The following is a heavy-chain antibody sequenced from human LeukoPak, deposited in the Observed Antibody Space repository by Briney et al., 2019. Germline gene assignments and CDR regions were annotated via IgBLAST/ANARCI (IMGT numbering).Heavy chain of an antibody. CDR3: AKDERDGYNYSAFDI. D-gene: IGHD5-24*01. CDR1: GFTFSSYA. V-gene: IGHV3-23*01. CDR2: ISGSGGST. Sequence: RAGGSLRLSCAASGFTFSSYAMSWVRQAPGKGLEWVSGISGSGGSTYYADSVKGRFTISRDNSKNTLYLQMNSLRAEDTAVYYCAKDERDGYNYSAFDIWGQGTMVTVSS. J-gene: IGHJ3*02.